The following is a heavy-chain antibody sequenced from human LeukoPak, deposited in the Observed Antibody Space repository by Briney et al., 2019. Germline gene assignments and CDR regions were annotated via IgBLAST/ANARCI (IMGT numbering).Heavy chain of an antibody. CDR3: AREIPGGATALDS. CDR1: GFIFSSYW. D-gene: IGHD1-26*01. J-gene: IGHJ4*02. Sequence: LPGGSLRLSCAASGFIFSSYWMIWVRQAPGKGLEWVSYISSSSNTIYYADSVKGRFTISRDNAKNSLYLQMNSLRDEDTAVYYCAREIPGGATALDSWGQGTLVTVSS. V-gene: IGHV3-48*02. CDR2: ISSSSNTI.